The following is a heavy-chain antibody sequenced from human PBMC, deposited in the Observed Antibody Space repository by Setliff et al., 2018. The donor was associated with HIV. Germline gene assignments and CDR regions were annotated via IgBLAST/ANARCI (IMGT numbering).Heavy chain of an antibody. CDR2: INGGTTT. D-gene: IGHD6-13*01. CDR1: GITVSGIY. J-gene: IGHJ6*03. Sequence: GGSLRLSCVASGITVSGIYMTWVRQAPGKGLEWASVINGGTTTYYADSVKGRFTISRDNSKNTLYLQMSSLRVDDTAVYYCVKEAYSNTWNYYYYYIDVWGKGTTVTVSS. CDR3: VKEAYSNTWNYYYYYIDV. V-gene: IGHV3-66*02.